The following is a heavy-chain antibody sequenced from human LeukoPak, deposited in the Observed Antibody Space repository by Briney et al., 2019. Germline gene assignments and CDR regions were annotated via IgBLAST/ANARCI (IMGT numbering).Heavy chain of an antibody. D-gene: IGHD2-15*01. J-gene: IGHJ5*02. Sequence: GESLKISCKGSGYSFTSYWIGWVRQMPGKGLEWMGIIYPGDSDTRYSPSFQGQVTISADKSISTAYLQWSSLKASDTAMYYCARQDCSGGTCYSWYYFDLWGQGTLVTVSS. CDR1: GYSFTSYW. V-gene: IGHV5-51*01. CDR3: ARQDCSGGTCYSWYYFDL. CDR2: IYPGDSDT.